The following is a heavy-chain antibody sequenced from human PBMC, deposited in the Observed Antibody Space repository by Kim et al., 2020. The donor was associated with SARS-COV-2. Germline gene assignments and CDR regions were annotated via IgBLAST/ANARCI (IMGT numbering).Heavy chain of an antibody. CDR3: ARGGHIVVVPAAPEHYYYGMDV. Sequence: GGSLRLSCAASGFTFSSYWMSWVRQAPGKGLEWVANIKQDGSEKYYVDSVKGRFTISRDNAKNSLYLQMNSLRAEDTAVYYCARGGHIVVVPAAPEHYYYGMDVWGQGTTVTVSS. CDR2: IKQDGSEK. V-gene: IGHV3-7*04. J-gene: IGHJ6*02. CDR1: GFTFSSYW. D-gene: IGHD2-2*01.